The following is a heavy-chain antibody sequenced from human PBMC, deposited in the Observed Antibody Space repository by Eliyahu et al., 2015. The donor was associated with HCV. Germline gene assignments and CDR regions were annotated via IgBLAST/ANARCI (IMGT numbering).Heavy chain of an antibody. Sequence: QVQLQESGPGLVKPSGTLSLTCAVSGGSISXLXWWXWVRQSPGXGLEWIGEIYHTGSTNYNPSLKSRXTISLDKSKSXFSLKMTSMTAADTAVYYXARGDPYSXCSGDLCYXHTNWFDSWGQGTLVTVSS. J-gene: IGHJ5*01. V-gene: IGHV4-4*02. CDR2: IYHTGST. CDR3: ARGDPYSXCSGDLCYXHTNWFDS. CDR1: GGSISXLXW. D-gene: IGHD2-8*02.